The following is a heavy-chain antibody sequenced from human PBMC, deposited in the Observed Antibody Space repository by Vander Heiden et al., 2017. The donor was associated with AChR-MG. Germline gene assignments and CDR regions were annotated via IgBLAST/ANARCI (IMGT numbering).Heavy chain of an antibody. CDR2: ISYDGSNK. D-gene: IGHD2-2*01. J-gene: IGHJ6*02. CDR1: GFTFSSYG. Sequence: QVQLVESGGGVVQPGRSLRLSCAASGFTFSSYGRHWVRQAPGKGLEWVAVISYDGSNKYYADSVKGRFTISRDNSKNTLYLQMNSLRAEDTAVYYCAKSGAAMSYYYYYGMDVWGQGTTVTVSS. V-gene: IGHV3-30*18. CDR3: AKSGAAMSYYYYYGMDV.